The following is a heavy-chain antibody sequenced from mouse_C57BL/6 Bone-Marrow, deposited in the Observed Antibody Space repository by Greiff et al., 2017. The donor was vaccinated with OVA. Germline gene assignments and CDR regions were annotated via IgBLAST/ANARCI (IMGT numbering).Heavy chain of an antibody. CDR3: ARSRYYYYAMDY. J-gene: IGHJ4*01. Sequence: QVTLKVSGPGILPSSQTLSLTCSFSGFSLSTSGMGVSWLRQPSGQGLEWLAHIYWDADKRYHPSLKSRLTISKDTSRNQVFLKITSGDTADTATNYCARSRYYYYAMDYWGQGTAVTVSS. CDR1: GFSLSTSGMG. D-gene: IGHD2-12*01. V-gene: IGHV8-12*01. CDR2: IYWDADK.